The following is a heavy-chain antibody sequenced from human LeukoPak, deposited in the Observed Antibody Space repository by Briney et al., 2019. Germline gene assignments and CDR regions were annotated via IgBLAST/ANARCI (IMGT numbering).Heavy chain of an antibody. CDR1: GYTFASYG. J-gene: IGHJ4*02. Sequence: ASVKVSCKASGYTFASYGISWVRQAPEQGLEWMGWIRVYNGDTNYAQKLQGRVTMTTDTSTSTAYMEPRSLRSDDTAVYYCARAVAAGNPLIDYWGQGTLVTVSS. V-gene: IGHV1-18*01. CDR2: IRVYNGDT. CDR3: ARAVAAGNPLIDY. D-gene: IGHD6-13*01.